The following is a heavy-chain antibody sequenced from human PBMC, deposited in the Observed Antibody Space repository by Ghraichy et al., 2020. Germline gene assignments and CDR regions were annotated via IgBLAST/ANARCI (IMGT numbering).Heavy chain of an antibody. J-gene: IGHJ2*01. Sequence: SETLSLTCAVYGGSFSGYYWSWIRQPPGKGLEWIGEINHSGSTNYNPSLKSRVTISVDTSKNQFSLKLSSVTAADTAVYYCARDPMIASVSYWYFDLWGRGTLVTVSS. D-gene: IGHD3-22*01. CDR1: GGSFSGYY. CDR3: ARDPMIASVSYWYFDL. V-gene: IGHV4-34*01. CDR2: INHSGST.